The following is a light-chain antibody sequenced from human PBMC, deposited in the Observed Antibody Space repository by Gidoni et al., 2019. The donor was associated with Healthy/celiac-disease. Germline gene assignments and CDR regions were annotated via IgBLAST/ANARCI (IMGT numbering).Light chain of an antibody. J-gene: IGLJ3*02. V-gene: IGLV6-57*01. Sequence: NFLLTQPHSVSESPVKTVTISCTRSSGSIASNYVQWYQQRPGSSPTTVIYEDNQRPSGVPDRFSGSIDSSSNSASLTISGLKTEDEADYYCQSYDSSNWVFGGGTKLTVL. CDR1: SGSIASNY. CDR2: EDN. CDR3: QSYDSSNWV.